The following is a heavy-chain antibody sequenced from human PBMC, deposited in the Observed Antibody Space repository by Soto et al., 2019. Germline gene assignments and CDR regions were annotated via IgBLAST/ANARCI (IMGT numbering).Heavy chain of an antibody. J-gene: IGHJ6*04. CDR1: GLTVNDNY. V-gene: IGHV3-66*01. CDR2: IYAGGST. CDR3: VRVPPAHDYYGLDV. Sequence: PGGSLRLSCVASGLTVNDNYMSWVRQAPGKGLEWVSIIYAGGSTYYADSVKDRFTISRDSSKNTLFLQMNSVREEDTAVYFCVRVPPAHDYYGLDVWGKGTTVPVSS.